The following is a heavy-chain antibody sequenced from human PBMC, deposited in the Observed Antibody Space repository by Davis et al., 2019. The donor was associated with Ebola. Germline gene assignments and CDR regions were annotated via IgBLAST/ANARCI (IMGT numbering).Heavy chain of an antibody. D-gene: IGHD6-13*01. CDR1: GGSFSGYY. CDR2: INHSGST. V-gene: IGHV4-34*01. Sequence: PSETLSLTCAVYGGSFSGYYWSWIRQPPGKGLEWIGEINHSGSTNYNPSLKSRVTISVDTSKNQFSLKLSSVTAADTAVYYCARGRSSSWYGSYYFDYWGQGTLVTVSS. CDR3: ARGRSSSWYGSYYFDY. J-gene: IGHJ4*02.